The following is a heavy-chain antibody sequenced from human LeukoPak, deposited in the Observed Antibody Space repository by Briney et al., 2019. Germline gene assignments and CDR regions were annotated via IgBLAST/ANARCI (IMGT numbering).Heavy chain of an antibody. V-gene: IGHV5-51*01. Sequence: GESLKISCKGSGYSFSNSWIGWVRQMPGKGLEWMGIIYPGDSDTRYSPSFQGQVTISADKSISTAYLQWSSLKASDTAMYYCAGQLRYFAWLSDAFDIWGQGTMVTVSS. D-gene: IGHD3-9*01. CDR2: IYPGDSDT. CDR3: AGQLRYFAWLSDAFDI. CDR1: GYSFSNSW. J-gene: IGHJ3*02.